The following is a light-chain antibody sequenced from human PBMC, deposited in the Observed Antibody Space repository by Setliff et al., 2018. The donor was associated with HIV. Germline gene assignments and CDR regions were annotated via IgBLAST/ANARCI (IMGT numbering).Light chain of an antibody. CDR3: SSYTSSSTPYV. CDR2: DVS. Sequence: ALTQPASVSGSPGQSITISCTGNSSDIGDYNYVSWYQQHPGKAPKLMIYDVSNRPSGVSNRFSGSKSGNTASLNISGLQAEDEADYYCSSYTSSSTPYVFGTGTKVTVL. V-gene: IGLV2-14*03. J-gene: IGLJ1*01. CDR1: SSDIGDYNY.